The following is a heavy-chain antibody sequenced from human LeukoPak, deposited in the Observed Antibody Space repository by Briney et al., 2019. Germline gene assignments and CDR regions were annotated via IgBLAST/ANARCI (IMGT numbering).Heavy chain of an antibody. J-gene: IGHJ3*02. V-gene: IGHV4-31*03. CDR3: ARSEGFDAFDI. CDR1: GGSISSGDNY. Sequence: SETLSLTCTVSGGSISSGDNYWAWIRQHPGKGLEWIGYIYYRGTTYYNPSLKSRVTISLDTSKNQFSLQLSSVTAADTAVYYCARSEGFDAFDIWGQGTMVTVSS. CDR2: IYYRGTT.